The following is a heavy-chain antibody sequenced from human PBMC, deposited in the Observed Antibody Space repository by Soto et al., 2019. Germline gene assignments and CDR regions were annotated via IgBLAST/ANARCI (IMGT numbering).Heavy chain of an antibody. CDR1: GFTFSPYS. J-gene: IGHJ4*02. D-gene: IGHD7-27*01. CDR2: ISPAGNSV. Sequence: GGSLRLSCVASGFTFSPYSINWIRQAPGKGPEWVSWISPAGNSVDYTDSVKGRFTISRDNAENSLYLEMNSLRDEDTAVYYCVRDHLWAFDNWGQGTLVTVSS. V-gene: IGHV3-48*02. CDR3: VRDHLWAFDN.